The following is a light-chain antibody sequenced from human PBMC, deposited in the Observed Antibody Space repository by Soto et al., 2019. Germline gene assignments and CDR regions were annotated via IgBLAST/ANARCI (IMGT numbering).Light chain of an antibody. CDR3: CSYGGGNNFYV. CDR2: EVS. CDR1: SXDIGTYDY. J-gene: IGLJ1*01. V-gene: IGLV2-8*01. Sequence: QSALTQPPSASGSPGQSVTICCTGTSXDIGTYDYVSWYQHLPDKAPKLIIYEVSKRPSGVPDRFSGSKSGNTASLTVSGLQAEDEGDYYCCSYGGGNNFYVFGPGTKVTVL.